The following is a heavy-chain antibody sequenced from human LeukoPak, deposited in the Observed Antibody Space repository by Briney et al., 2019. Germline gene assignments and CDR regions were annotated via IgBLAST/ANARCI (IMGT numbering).Heavy chain of an antibody. CDR3: ARGRRTVTTYGHVDY. V-gene: IGHV3-48*03. CDR1: GFTFSSYE. D-gene: IGHD4-17*01. J-gene: IGHJ4*02. Sequence: GGSLRLFCAASGFTFSSYEMNWVRQAPGKGLEWVSYISSSGSTIYYADSVKGRFTISRDNAKNSLYLQMNSLRAEDTAVYYCARGRRTVTTYGHVDYWGQGTLVTVSS. CDR2: ISSSGSTI.